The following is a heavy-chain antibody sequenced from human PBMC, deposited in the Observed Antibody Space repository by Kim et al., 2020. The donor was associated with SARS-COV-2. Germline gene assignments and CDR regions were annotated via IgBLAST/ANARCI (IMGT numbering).Heavy chain of an antibody. D-gene: IGHD3-22*01. V-gene: IGHV1-18*01. Sequence: ASVKVSCKASGYSFSSHGVTWVREAPGQGLEWMGWISGYNGNTNYARKFQGRVTMTTDTSTSTAYMELRSLRSDDTAVYYCARTEGTDYYDSSGYPADWGQGTLVTVSS. CDR1: GYSFSSHG. CDR2: ISGYNGNT. CDR3: ARTEGTDYYDSSGYPAD. J-gene: IGHJ4*02.